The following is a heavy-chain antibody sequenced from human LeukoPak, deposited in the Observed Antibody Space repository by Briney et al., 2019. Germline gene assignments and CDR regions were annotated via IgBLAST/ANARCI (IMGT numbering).Heavy chain of an antibody. CDR1: GFTFSSYS. V-gene: IGHV3-23*01. CDR3: AKDMVGSGLSVPDY. D-gene: IGHD2-15*01. Sequence: PGGSLRLSCAASGFTFSSYSMSWVRQAPGKGLEWISGISVSGHRTYHAASVKGRFTISRDSSNNMVYLQMNSLRAEDTAVYYCAKDMVGSGLSVPDYWGQGTLVTVSS. CDR2: ISVSGHRT. J-gene: IGHJ4*02.